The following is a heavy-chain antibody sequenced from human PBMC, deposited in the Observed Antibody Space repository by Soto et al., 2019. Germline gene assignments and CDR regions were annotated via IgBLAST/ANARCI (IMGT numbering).Heavy chain of an antibody. CDR2: MNPHSGDT. J-gene: IGHJ4*02. D-gene: IGHD3-10*01. CDR3: ARGSPGPVDH. V-gene: IGHV1-8*01. CDR1: GYSFTSLH. Sequence: VASVKVSCKASGYSFTSLHFNWVRQATGQGLEWIGWMNPHSGDTGFAQRFQGRATMTRNTSIDTAYMELRSLRSQDTAVYYCARGSPGPVDHWGQGTQVTVSS.